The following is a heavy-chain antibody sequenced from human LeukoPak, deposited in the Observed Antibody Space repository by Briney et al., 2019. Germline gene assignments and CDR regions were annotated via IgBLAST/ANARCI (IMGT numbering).Heavy chain of an antibody. CDR3: AGAGHHDAFDI. CDR2: INPSGGST. Sequence: GASVKVSCKASGYTFTSYYMHWVRQAPGQGLEWMGIINPSGGSTSYAQKFQGRVTMTRDTSTGTVYMELSSLRSEDTAVYYCAGAGHHDAFDIWGQGTMVTVSS. J-gene: IGHJ3*02. V-gene: IGHV1-46*01. D-gene: IGHD1-14*01. CDR1: GYTFTSYY.